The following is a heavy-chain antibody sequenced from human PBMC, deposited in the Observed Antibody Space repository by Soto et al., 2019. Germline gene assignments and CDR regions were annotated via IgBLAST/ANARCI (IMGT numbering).Heavy chain of an antibody. CDR1: GGSISSGGYS. V-gene: IGHV4-30-2*01. Sequence: QLQLQESGSGLVKPSQTLSHTCAVSGGSISSGGYSWSWIRQPPGKGLEWIGYIYHSGSTYYNPSLKSRVTISVDRSKNQFSLKLSSVTAADTAVYYCASTRGHLANWYFDLWGRGTLVTVSS. D-gene: IGHD2-15*01. J-gene: IGHJ2*01. CDR2: IYHSGST. CDR3: ASTRGHLANWYFDL.